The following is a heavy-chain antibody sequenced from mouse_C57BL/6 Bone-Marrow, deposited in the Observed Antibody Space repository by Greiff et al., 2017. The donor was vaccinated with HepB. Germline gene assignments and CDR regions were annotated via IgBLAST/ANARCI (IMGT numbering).Heavy chain of an antibody. CDR1: GYTFTSYW. J-gene: IGHJ1*03. CDR3: ARSGIITTGVATEHWYFEV. CDR2: IDPNSGGT. Sequence: QLQDSGAELVKPGASVKLSCKASGYTFTSYWMHWVKQRPGRGLEWIGRIDPNSGGTKYNEKFKSKATLTVDKPSSTAYMQLSSLTSEDSAVYYCARSGIITTGVATEHWYFEVWGTGTTVTVSS. V-gene: IGHV1-72*01. D-gene: IGHD1-1*01.